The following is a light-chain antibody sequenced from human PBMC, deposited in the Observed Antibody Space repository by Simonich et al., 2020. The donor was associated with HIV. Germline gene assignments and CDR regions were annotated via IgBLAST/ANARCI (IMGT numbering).Light chain of an antibody. CDR1: QSVSSSY. Sequence: EIVLTQSPGTLSLSPGERPTLICRASQSVSSSYLAWYQQKPGQAPRLLIYGASTRATGIPARFSGSGSGTEFTLTISSLQSEDFAVYYCQQYNNWPPYTFGQGTKLEIK. CDR2: GAS. CDR3: QQYNNWPPYT. V-gene: IGKV3D-15*01. J-gene: IGKJ2*01.